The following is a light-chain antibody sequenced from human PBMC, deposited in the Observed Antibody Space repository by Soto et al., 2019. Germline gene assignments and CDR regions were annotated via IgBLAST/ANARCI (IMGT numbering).Light chain of an antibody. CDR1: QSVLYSSNNKNY. CDR3: QHYYSPPYT. J-gene: IGKJ2*01. Sequence: DIVMTQSPDSLAVSLGEKATINCRSSQSVLYSSNNKNYLAWYQQKPGQPPKLLIYWASTRESGVPDRFSGSGSGTDFTLTIRSLQAEDVAAYYCQHYYSPPYTFGQGTKLEIK. V-gene: IGKV4-1*01. CDR2: WAS.